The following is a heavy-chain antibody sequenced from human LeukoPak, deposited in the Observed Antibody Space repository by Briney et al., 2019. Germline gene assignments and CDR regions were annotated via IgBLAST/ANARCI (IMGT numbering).Heavy chain of an antibody. CDR1: GGSFSSYS. CDR2: IYTSGNT. V-gene: IGHV4-4*07. CDR3: ARSARPGERLDY. J-gene: IGHJ4*02. Sequence: SETLSPTCTVSGGSFSSYSWSWIRQPAGKGLEWIGRIYTSGNTNYNPSLKSRVTMSADTSKNQFSLNLSSVTAADTAVYYCARSARPGERLDYWGQGTLVTVSS. D-gene: IGHD6-6*01.